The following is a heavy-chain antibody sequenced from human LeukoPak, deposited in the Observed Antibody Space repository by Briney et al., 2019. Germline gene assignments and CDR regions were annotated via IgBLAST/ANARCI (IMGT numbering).Heavy chain of an antibody. CDR3: ARRVGNYYFYFMDV. CDR2: INHSGST. CDR1: GWSFSRYY. V-gene: IGHV4-34*01. Sequence: SETLSLTCAVYGWSFSRYYWSWIRQPPGKGLEWIGEINHSGSTNHNPSLKSRVTISVDTSKNQFSLKLSSVNAADTAGYYCARRVGNYYFYFMDVWGKGTTVTVSS. J-gene: IGHJ6*03. D-gene: IGHD1-26*01.